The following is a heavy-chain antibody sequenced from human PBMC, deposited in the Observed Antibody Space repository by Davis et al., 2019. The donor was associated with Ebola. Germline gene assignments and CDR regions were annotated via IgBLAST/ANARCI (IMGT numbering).Heavy chain of an antibody. D-gene: IGHD1-20*01. CDR3: ATLRRTITGMDDGFDI. V-gene: IGHV5-51*01. Sequence: GESLKISCKGSGYSFTSYWIGWVRQMPGKGLEWMGIIYPGDSDTRYSPSFRGQVTISADKSAKTAFLQWSSLKASDTAIYYCATLRRTITGMDDGFDIWGQGTMVTVSS. CDR2: IYPGDSDT. CDR1: GYSFTSYW. J-gene: IGHJ3*02.